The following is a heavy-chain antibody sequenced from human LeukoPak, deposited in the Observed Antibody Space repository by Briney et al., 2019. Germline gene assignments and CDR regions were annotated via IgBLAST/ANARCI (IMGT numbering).Heavy chain of an antibody. D-gene: IGHD6-6*01. CDR2: IKQDGSEK. CDR3: ARQRAGLGSIHAFDI. V-gene: IGHV3-7*01. CDR1: GFTFSSYW. J-gene: IGHJ3*02. Sequence: PGGSLRLSXAASGFTFSSYWMSWVGQAPGKGLEWVANIKQDGSEKYYVDSVKGRFTISRDNAKNSLYLQMNSLRAEDTAVYYCARQRAGLGSIHAFDIWGQGTMVTVSS.